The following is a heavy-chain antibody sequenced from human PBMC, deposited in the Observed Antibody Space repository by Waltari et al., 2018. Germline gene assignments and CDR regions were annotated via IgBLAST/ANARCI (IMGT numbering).Heavy chain of an antibody. CDR2: ISYDGSNK. CDR1: GFTFSSYA. CDR3: ARDIALMVQGASYYYYGMDV. V-gene: IGHV3-30-3*01. D-gene: IGHD3-10*01. J-gene: IGHJ6*02. Sequence: QVQLVESGGGVVQPGRSLRLSCAASGFTFSSYAMHWVRQAPGKGLGWVAVISYDGSNKYYADSVKDRFTISRDNSKNTLYLQMKSLRAEDTAVYYCARDIALMVQGASYYYYGMDVWGQGTTVTVSS.